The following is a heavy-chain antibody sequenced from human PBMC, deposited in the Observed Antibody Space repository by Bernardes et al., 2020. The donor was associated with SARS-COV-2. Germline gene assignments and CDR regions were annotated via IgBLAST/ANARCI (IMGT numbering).Heavy chain of an antibody. J-gene: IGHJ5*02. CDR2: LDYSGDT. D-gene: IGHD2-15*01. CDR1: GGSISSSYY. Sequence: SETLSLTCTVSGGSISSSYYWGWIRQSPGKGLEWIGTLDYSGDTFYNPSLRSRVTISVDTSKNQFSLQLTSLTAADTGVYYCARHRSLRRGAQINKWFDPWGQGTLVTVSS. V-gene: IGHV4-39*01. CDR3: ARHRSLRRGAQINKWFDP.